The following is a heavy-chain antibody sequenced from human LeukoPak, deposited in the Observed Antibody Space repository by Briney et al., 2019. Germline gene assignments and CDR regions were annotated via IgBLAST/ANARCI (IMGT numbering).Heavy chain of an antibody. V-gene: IGHV3-23*01. Sequence: GGPLRLSCAASGFFFSNYAMRWLPQAPERAPEGVSSIRGGGETLYADSVKGRFTLSRDDSRNTVYLQMNNLRVEDTAIYYCAKANWVSSGVAVWWGQGTQVTVSS. J-gene: IGHJ4*02. CDR2: IRGGGET. D-gene: IGHD6-25*01. CDR1: GFFFSNYA. CDR3: AKANWVSSGVAVW.